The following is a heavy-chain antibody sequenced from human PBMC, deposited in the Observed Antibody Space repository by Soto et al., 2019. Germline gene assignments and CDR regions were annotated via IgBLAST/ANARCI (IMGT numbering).Heavy chain of an antibody. D-gene: IGHD3-22*01. J-gene: IGHJ3*01. CDR2: IIAILGKA. V-gene: IGHV1-69*01. CDR3: ARERGGAIIVGVTGTFDV. CDR1: GCTFSSYA. Sequence: HVQLVQSGAEVKKPGSSVKVSCKASGCTFSSYAISWVRQSPGQGLEWMGGIIAILGKANYSEKLQGRGTITADESTSTAYMELSSLRSEETAVYYCARERGGAIIVGVTGTFDVWGQGTLVTVSS.